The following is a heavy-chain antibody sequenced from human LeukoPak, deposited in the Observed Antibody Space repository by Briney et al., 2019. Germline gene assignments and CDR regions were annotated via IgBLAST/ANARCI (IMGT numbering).Heavy chain of an antibody. CDR3: ARVGDYGDYDEINWFDP. CDR2: IIPIFGTA. Sequence: SVKVSCKASGGTFSSYAISWVRQAPGQGLEWMGGIIPIFGTANYAQKFQGRVTITADESTSTAYMELSSLRSEDTAVYYCARVGDYGDYDEINWFDPWGQGTLVTVSS. D-gene: IGHD4-17*01. CDR1: GGTFSSYA. J-gene: IGHJ5*02. V-gene: IGHV1-69*13.